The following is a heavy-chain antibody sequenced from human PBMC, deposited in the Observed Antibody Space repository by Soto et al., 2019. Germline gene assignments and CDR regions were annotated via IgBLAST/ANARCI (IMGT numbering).Heavy chain of an antibody. CDR1: GGYFSGYY. CDR3: ARGSPYTVTIIRGRVYYYYGMDV. J-gene: IGHJ6*02. V-gene: IGHV4-34*01. Sequence: SETLSLTCAVYGGYFSGYYWSWIRQPPGKGLEWIGEINHSGSTNYNPCLKSRVTIPVDTSKNHFSLQLRSVTAADTAVYYCARGSPYTVTIIRGRVYYYYGMDVWGQGTTVTVYS. D-gene: IGHD4-17*01. CDR2: INHSGST.